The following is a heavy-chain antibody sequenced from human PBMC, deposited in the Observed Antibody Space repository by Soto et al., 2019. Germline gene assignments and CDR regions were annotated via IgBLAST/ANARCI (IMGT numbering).Heavy chain of an antibody. CDR3: ARDNFVEYYDFWSGYWFVGGMDV. D-gene: IGHD3-3*01. V-gene: IGHV3-30-3*01. CDR2: ISYDGSNK. J-gene: IGHJ6*02. Sequence: QAGGSLRLSCAASGFTFSSYAMHWVRQAPGKGLEWVAVISYDGSNKYYADSVKGRFTISRDNSKNTLYLQMNSLRAEDTAVYYCARDNFVEYYDFWSGYWFVGGMDVWGQGTTVTVSS. CDR1: GFTFSSYA.